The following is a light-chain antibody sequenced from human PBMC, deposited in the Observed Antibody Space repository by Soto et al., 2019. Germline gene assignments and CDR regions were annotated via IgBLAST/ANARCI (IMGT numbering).Light chain of an antibody. Sequence: EVVLTQSPGTLSLSPGERATLSCRASQSVSSTYLAWYQQKPGQDPRLLIYGVSNRATGIPDRVSGSGSGTDFTLTISRLEPEDFAVYYCQQFGSSPITFGQGTRLEIK. CDR2: GVS. CDR1: QSVSSTY. CDR3: QQFGSSPIT. J-gene: IGKJ5*01. V-gene: IGKV3-20*01.